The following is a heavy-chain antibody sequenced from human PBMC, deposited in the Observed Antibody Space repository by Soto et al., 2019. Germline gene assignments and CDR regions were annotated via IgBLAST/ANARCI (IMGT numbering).Heavy chain of an antibody. CDR2: VSPGNGNA. V-gene: IGHV1-8*01. D-gene: IGHD2-21*02. Sequence: QVQVVQSRAEVKKPGASVKVSCKTSGYTFTNYDINWVRQATGQGLEWMGWVSPGNGNAGYAPQFQGRVIMTSDTSISTVYMELSSLTSEDTAVYFCEVTTGFWGQGTMITVSS. CDR3: EVTTGF. J-gene: IGHJ4*02. CDR1: GYTFTNYD.